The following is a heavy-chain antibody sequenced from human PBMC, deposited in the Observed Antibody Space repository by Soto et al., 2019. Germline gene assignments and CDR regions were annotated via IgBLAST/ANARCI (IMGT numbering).Heavy chain of an antibody. Sequence: VQLLESGGGLVQPEGSLRLSCEASGFTFSSYAMSWVRQAPGKGLEWVSGISGGGSTTYYADSVKGRFTISRDNSKNTLYLQVNSLRAEDTAVYYCARDQAAGGTISRYFQDWGQGTLVTVSS. CDR2: ISGGGSTT. CDR3: ARDQAAGGTISRYFQD. V-gene: IGHV3-23*01. CDR1: GFTFSSYA. J-gene: IGHJ1*01. D-gene: IGHD6-13*01.